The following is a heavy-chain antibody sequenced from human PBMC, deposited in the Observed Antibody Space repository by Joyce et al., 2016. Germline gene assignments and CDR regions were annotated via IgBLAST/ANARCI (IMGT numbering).Heavy chain of an antibody. D-gene: IGHD4-17*01. V-gene: IGHV5-51*01. Sequence: EVQLVQSGAEVKKPGESLKISCKGSGYTFANYWIAWVRQLPGKGLEWRGVIYPVDSDNRKSPSFQGHVTISADKSINTAYLHWSSLKSSDTAMYYCARRGDSGDSLNYYHYGLDVWGQGTPVTVSS. CDR3: ARRGDSGDSLNYYHYGLDV. CDR1: GYTFANYW. CDR2: IYPVDSDN. J-gene: IGHJ6*02.